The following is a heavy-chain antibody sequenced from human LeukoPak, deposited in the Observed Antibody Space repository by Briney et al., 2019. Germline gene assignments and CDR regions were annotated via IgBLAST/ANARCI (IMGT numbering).Heavy chain of an antibody. Sequence: SETLSLTCAVSGDSISSSSHYWAWIRQPPGKGLEWIGSIYNSGSTYYSPSLKSRVTISVDTSKNQFSLKLSSVTAADTAVYYCARGSVTFDPWGQGTLVTVSS. CDR1: GDSISSSSHY. V-gene: IGHV4-39*07. CDR3: ARGSVTFDP. D-gene: IGHD4-17*01. CDR2: IYNSGST. J-gene: IGHJ5*02.